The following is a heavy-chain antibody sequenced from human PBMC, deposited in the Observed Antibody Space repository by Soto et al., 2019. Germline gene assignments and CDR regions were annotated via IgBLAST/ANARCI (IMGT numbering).Heavy chain of an antibody. D-gene: IGHD1-26*01. J-gene: IGHJ6*02. CDR1: GYTFTTYD. CDR2: ISAYNGNT. CDR3: ARVIGYYAHVEL. Sequence: QVQLVQSGGEVKKPGASVKVSCKASGYTFTTYDLSWVRQAPGQGLEWMGWISAYNGNTNYAQNLQGRVTMTTDTSTSTAYMALRSLRSDDTAVYYWARVIGYYAHVELWGQVTTVNVSS. V-gene: IGHV1-18*01.